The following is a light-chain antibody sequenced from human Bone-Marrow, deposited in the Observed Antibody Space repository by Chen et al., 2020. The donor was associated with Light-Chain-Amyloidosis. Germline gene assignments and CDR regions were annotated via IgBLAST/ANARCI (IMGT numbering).Light chain of an antibody. CDR2: KAS. Sequence: DIQMTQSPSTLSASVGDRVTITCRASQSISSWLAWYQQKPGKAPKLLIYKASSLESGVPSRFSGSGSGTEFTLTISSLQPDDFATYYCQQDNSPSTFGGGTKVEIK. CDR3: QQDNSPST. J-gene: IGKJ4*01. V-gene: IGKV1-5*03. CDR1: QSISSW.